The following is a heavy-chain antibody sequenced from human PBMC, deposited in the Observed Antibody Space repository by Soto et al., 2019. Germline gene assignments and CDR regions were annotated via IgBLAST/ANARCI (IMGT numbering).Heavy chain of an antibody. J-gene: IGHJ4*02. Sequence: PGGSQRLSCAASGFTFSSNAISWVRQAPGKGLEWVSAISGTTDNTYYADSVKGRFTISRDNSKNTLYLQMNSLRAEDTALYYCARSLRGVIIDFDSWGQGTLVTVSS. CDR1: GFTFSSNA. CDR2: ISGTTDNT. CDR3: ARSLRGVIIDFDS. V-gene: IGHV3-23*01. D-gene: IGHD3-10*01.